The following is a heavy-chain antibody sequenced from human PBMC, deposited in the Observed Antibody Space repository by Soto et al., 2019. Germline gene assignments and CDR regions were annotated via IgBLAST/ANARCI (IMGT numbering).Heavy chain of an antibody. D-gene: IGHD5-12*01. V-gene: IGHV3-23*01. Sequence: EVQLLESGGGLVQPGGSLRLSCAASGFTFSSYAMSWVRQAPGKGLEWVSSITGSAGSTYYADSVKGRFTISRDNSKNTLYMQMNSLRAEDTDVYYCAKDPNRWLRFELGYWGQGTLVTVSS. CDR2: ITGSAGST. CDR3: AKDPNRWLRFELGY. J-gene: IGHJ4*02. CDR1: GFTFSSYA.